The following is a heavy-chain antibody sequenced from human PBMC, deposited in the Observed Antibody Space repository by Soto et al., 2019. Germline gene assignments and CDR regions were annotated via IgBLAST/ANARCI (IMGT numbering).Heavy chain of an antibody. V-gene: IGHV4-39*01. J-gene: IGHJ4*02. CDR1: GGSISSSSYS. CDR3: ARHADLDY. Sequence: QLQLQESGPGLVKPSETLSLTCTVSGGSISSSSYSWGWIRQPPGKGLEWIGTMFYSGSTYYNPSLKSLVTISVDTSKNQFSLKLRSVTAADTAVYYCARHADLDYWGQGTLVTVSS. CDR2: MFYSGST.